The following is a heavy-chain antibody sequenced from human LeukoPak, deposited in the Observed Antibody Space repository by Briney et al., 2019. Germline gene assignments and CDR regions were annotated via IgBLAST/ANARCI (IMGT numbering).Heavy chain of an antibody. CDR3: TRVRGYFRIRGFSDY. CDR1: GLTFGDYA. V-gene: IGHV3-49*03. D-gene: IGHD2-15*01. J-gene: IGHJ4*02. Sequence: GGSLRLSCTASGLTFGDYAMSWFRQAPGKGLEWVGFIRSKAYGGTTEYAASVKGRFTISRDDSKSIAYLQMNSLKTEDTAVYYCTRVRGYFRIRGFSDYWGQGTLVTVSS. CDR2: IRSKAYGGTT.